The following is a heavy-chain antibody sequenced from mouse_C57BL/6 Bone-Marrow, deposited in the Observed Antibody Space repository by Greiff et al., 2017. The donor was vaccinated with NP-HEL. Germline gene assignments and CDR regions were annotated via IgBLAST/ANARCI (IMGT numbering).Heavy chain of an antibody. V-gene: IGHV1-81*01. Sequence: VQRVESGAELARPGASVKLSCKASGYTFTSYGISWVKQRTGQGLEWIGEIYPRSGNTYYNEKFKGKATLTADKSSSTAYMELRSLTSEDSAVYFCAREGLRRDAMDYWGQGTSVTVSS. D-gene: IGHD2-4*01. CDR2: IYPRSGNT. J-gene: IGHJ4*01. CDR3: AREGLRRDAMDY. CDR1: GYTFTSYG.